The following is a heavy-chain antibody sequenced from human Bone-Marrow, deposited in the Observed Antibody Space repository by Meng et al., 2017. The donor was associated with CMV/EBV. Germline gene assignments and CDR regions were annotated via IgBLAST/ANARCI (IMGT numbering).Heavy chain of an antibody. D-gene: IGHD2-2*02. CDR2: IIPILGIA. V-gene: IGHV1-69*10. J-gene: IGHJ5*02. CDR1: GFTFSSYA. CDR3: ARGGRVVPAAILDPNWFDP. Sequence: GGSLRLSCAASGFTFSSYAISWVRQAPGQGLEWMGGIIPILGIANYAQKFQGRVTITADKSTSTAYMELSSLRSEDTAVYYCARGGRVVPAAILDPNWFDPWGQGTLVTVSS.